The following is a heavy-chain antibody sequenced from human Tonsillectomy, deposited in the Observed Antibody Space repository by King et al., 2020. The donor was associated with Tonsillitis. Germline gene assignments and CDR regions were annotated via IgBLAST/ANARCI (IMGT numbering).Heavy chain of an antibody. Sequence: QLVQSGAEVKKPGSSVTVSCQASGGTFSSDAISWVRQAPGQGLEWMGGILPIFGTTNYAQKFQDRVPITADESTSTVSMELSSLRSEDTAMYYCAKGRSAGYDYWGPGTLVTVSS. J-gene: IGHJ4*02. D-gene: IGHD1-26*01. CDR1: GGTFSSDA. V-gene: IGHV1-69*12. CDR2: ILPIFGTT. CDR3: AKGRSAGYDY.